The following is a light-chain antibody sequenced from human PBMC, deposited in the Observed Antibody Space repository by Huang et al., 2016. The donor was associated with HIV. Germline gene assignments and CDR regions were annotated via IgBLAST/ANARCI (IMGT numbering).Light chain of an antibody. CDR1: QSVSSS. V-gene: IGKV3-11*01. CDR3: QQRSNWPLT. Sequence: EIVLTQSPATLSLSPGERATLSCRASQSVSSSLAWYQQKPGQAPRLLIYDASNRATGIPARFSGSWSGTDFTLTISSLEPEDFAVYYCQQRSNWPLTFGGGTKVDIK. CDR2: DAS. J-gene: IGKJ4*01.